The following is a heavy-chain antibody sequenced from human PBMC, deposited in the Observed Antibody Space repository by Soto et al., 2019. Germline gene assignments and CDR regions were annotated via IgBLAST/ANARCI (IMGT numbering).Heavy chain of an antibody. Sequence: SETLSLTCTVSGGSISSYYWSWIRQPPGKGLEWIGYIYYSGSTNYNPSLKSRVTISVDTSKNQFSLKLSSVTAADTAVYYCARGYKTTIFGVVDFDYWGQGTLVTVSS. CDR1: GGSISSYY. D-gene: IGHD3-3*01. CDR2: IYYSGST. V-gene: IGHV4-59*01. J-gene: IGHJ4*02. CDR3: ARGYKTTIFGVVDFDY.